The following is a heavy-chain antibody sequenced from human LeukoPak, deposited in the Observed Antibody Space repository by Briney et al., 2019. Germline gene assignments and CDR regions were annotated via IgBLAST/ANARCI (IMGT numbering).Heavy chain of an antibody. D-gene: IGHD6-13*01. V-gene: IGHV3-30*04. CDR1: GLTFSSYA. CDR3: ARERVAAGTVEYFDY. Sequence: PGGSLRLSCAASGLTFSSYAMHWVRQAPGKGLEWVAVISYDGSNKYYADSVKGRFTISRDNSKNTLYLQMNSLRAEDTAVYYCARERVAAGTVEYFDYWGQGTLVTVSS. CDR2: ISYDGSNK. J-gene: IGHJ4*02.